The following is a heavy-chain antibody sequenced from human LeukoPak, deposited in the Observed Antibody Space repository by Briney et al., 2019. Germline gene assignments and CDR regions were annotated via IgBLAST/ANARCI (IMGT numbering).Heavy chain of an antibody. CDR1: GYTFTSYG. CDR3: ARDLTYYDILTGYTPRGDAFDI. Sequence: ASVKVSCKASGYTFTSYGISWVRQAPGQGLEWMGWISAYNGNTNYAQKLQGRVTMTTDTSTSTAYMELRGLRSDDTAVYYCARDLTYYDILTGYTPRGDAFDIWGQGTMVTVSS. D-gene: IGHD3-9*01. CDR2: ISAYNGNT. V-gene: IGHV1-18*01. J-gene: IGHJ3*02.